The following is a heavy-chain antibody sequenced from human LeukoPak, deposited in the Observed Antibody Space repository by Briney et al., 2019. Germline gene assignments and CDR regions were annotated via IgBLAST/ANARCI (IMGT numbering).Heavy chain of an antibody. CDR3: ARERNFDY. V-gene: IGHV3-23*01. J-gene: IGHJ4*02. CDR2: LSGNNGDT. Sequence: GGSLRLSCAASGFTFRNYAMSWVRQAPGKGLEWVSTLSGNNGDTYNADSVKGRFTISRDNSKDTLYLQLTSLRAEDMAVYYCARERNFDYWGQGTLVTVSS. CDR1: GFTFRNYA.